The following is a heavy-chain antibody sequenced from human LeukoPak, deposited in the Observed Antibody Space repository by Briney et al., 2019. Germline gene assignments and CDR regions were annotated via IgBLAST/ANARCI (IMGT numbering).Heavy chain of an antibody. V-gene: IGHV4-30-2*01. CDR2: IYHSGST. D-gene: IGHD2-21*01. J-gene: IGHJ3*02. Sequence: PSETLSLTCTVSGGSIGSGGYYWSWIRQPPGKGLEWIGYIYHSGSTYYNPSLKSRVTISVDRSKNQFSLKLSSVTAADTAVYYCARVWSRAYCGGDCYPRGPPDAFDIWGQGTMVTVSS. CDR1: GGSIGSGGYY. CDR3: ARVWSRAYCGGDCYPRGPPDAFDI.